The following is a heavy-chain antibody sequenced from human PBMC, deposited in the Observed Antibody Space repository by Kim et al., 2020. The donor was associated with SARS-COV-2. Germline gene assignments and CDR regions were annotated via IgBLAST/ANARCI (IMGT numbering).Heavy chain of an antibody. J-gene: IGHJ5*02. V-gene: IGHV1-3*01. CDR1: GYTFTSYA. Sequence: ASVKVSCKASGYTFTSYAMHWVRQAPGQRLEWMGWINAGNGNTKYSQKFQGRVTITRDTSASTAYMELSSLRSEDTAVYYCARQMDDYVWGSYRSDNWFDPWGQGTLVTVSS. D-gene: IGHD3-16*02. CDR2: INAGNGNT. CDR3: ARQMDDYVWGSYRSDNWFDP.